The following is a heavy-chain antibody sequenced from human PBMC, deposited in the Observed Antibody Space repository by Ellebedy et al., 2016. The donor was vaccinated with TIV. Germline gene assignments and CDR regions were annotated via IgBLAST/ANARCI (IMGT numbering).Heavy chain of an antibody. D-gene: IGHD6-13*01. CDR3: AKEQSSSWYSFYFDY. V-gene: IGHV3-74*01. CDR1: GFTFSRHW. J-gene: IGHJ4*02. CDR2: INGDGGFT. Sequence: GESLKISCAASGFTFSRHWMHWIRQAPGKGLVWLSRINGDGGFTSHADFVKGRFTISRDNSKNTLYLQMNSLRAEDTAVYYCAKEQSSSWYSFYFDYWGQGTLVTVSS.